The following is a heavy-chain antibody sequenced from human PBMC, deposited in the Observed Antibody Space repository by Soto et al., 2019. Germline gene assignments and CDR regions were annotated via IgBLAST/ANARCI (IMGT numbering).Heavy chain of an antibody. Sequence: QVRLVQSGAEVKAPGASVKVSCKAPGDTFTSYYMHWVRQAPGHVLEWMGVINPNGDSPRVAPKFQGRVPMTRDTSTSTVYMELRGLTSDATAVYYCARSSGGVYGITIEGTTWFAGWGEGTLVTV. D-gene: IGHD3-16*01. CDR1: GDTFTSYY. CDR3: ARSSGGVYGITIEGTTWFAG. J-gene: IGHJ4*02. V-gene: IGHV1-46*01. CDR2: INPNGDSP.